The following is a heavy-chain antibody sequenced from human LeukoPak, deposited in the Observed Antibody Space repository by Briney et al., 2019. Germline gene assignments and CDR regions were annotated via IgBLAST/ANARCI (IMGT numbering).Heavy chain of an antibody. J-gene: IGHJ6*02. CDR2: IIPIFGTA. CDR3: ANTRGSIAARTYYYYGMDV. Sequence: ASVKVSCKASGGTFSSYAISWVRLAPGQGLEWMGGIIPIFGTANYAQKFQGRVTITADESTSTAYMELSSLRSEDTAVYYCANTRGSIAARTYYYYGMDVWGQGTTITVSS. V-gene: IGHV1-69*13. CDR1: GGTFSSYA. D-gene: IGHD6-6*01.